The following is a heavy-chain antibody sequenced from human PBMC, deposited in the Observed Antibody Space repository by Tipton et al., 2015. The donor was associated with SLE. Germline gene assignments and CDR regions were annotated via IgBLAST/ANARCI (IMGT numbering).Heavy chain of an antibody. Sequence: TLSLTCTVSGGSISSYYWSWIRKPPGKGLEWIGYIYYSGSTNYNPSLTSRVTISVDTYKNQFSLKLSSVTAADTAVYYCATPFGDRGYWGQGTLVTVSS. D-gene: IGHD3-10*01. CDR2: IYYSGST. J-gene: IGHJ4*02. V-gene: IGHV4-59*12. CDR1: GGSISSYY. CDR3: ATPFGDRGY.